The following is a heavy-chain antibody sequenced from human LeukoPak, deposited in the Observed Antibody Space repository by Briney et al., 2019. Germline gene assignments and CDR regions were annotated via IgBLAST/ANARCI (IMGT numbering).Heavy chain of an antibody. CDR1: GGSFSGYY. CDR2: INHSGST. V-gene: IGHV4-34*01. CDR3: ARVASSREVDAFDI. Sequence: SETLSLTCAVYGGSFSGYYWSWIRQPPGKGLEWIGEINHSGSTNYNPSLKSRVTISVDTSKNQFSLKLSSVTAADTAVYYRARVASSREVDAFDIWGQGTMVTVSS. J-gene: IGHJ3*02. D-gene: IGHD6-6*01.